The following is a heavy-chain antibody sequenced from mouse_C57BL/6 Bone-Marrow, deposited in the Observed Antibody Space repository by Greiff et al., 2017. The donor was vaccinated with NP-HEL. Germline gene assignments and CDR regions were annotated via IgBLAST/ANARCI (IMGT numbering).Heavy chain of an antibody. CDR3: ARPFTTVVEGFAY. V-gene: IGHV1-81*01. D-gene: IGHD1-1*01. CDR1: GYTFTSYG. CDR2: IYPRSGNT. J-gene: IGHJ3*01. Sequence: VKLMESGAELARPGASVKLSCKASGYTFTSYGISWVKQRTGQGLEWIGEIYPRSGNTYYNEKFKGKATLTADKSSSTAYMELRSLTSEDSAVYFCARPFTTVVEGFAYWGQGTLVTVSA.